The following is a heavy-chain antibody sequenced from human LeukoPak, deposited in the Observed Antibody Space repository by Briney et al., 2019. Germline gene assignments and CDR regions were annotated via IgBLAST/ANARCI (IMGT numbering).Heavy chain of an antibody. V-gene: IGHV3-30*18. Sequence: GESLKISCAASGYSFSGSDIHWVRQAPGKGLEWVAFTSHDGGSTYNADFVEGRFTISRDIYKSTVYLQMNSLRAEDTAVYYCAKATGGWPRYFDYWGQGTLVTVSS. CDR2: TSHDGGST. D-gene: IGHD6-19*01. J-gene: IGHJ4*02. CDR1: GYSFSGSD. CDR3: AKATGGWPRYFDY.